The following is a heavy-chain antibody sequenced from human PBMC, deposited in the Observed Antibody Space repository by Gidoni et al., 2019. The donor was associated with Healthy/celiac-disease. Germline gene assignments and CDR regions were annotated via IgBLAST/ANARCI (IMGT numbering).Heavy chain of an antibody. CDR1: GYTFTSYY. CDR3: ARDSGGIAAAGTGEYYFDY. V-gene: IGHV1-46*01. J-gene: IGHJ4*02. D-gene: IGHD6-13*01. CDR2: INPSVGST. Sequence: QVQLVQSGAEVKNPGASVKVSCKASGYTFTSYYLPWVRQAPGQGLEWMGIINPSVGSTSYAQKFQGRVTMTRETSTSTVYMELSSLRSEDTAVYYCARDSGGIAAAGTGEYYFDYWGQGTLVTVSS.